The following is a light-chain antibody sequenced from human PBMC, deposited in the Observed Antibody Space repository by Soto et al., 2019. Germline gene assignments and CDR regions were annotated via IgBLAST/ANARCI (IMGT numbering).Light chain of an antibody. J-gene: IGKJ5*01. Sequence: ETVLTQYPATLSVSPGERVTLSCRASETVSTNLAWYQQRPGQAPRLLIYDASNRATGIPARFSGSGSGTDFTLTISSLEPEDFAVYYCQQRSNWPITFGQGTLLEIK. CDR3: QQRSNWPIT. V-gene: IGKV3-11*01. CDR1: ETVSTN. CDR2: DAS.